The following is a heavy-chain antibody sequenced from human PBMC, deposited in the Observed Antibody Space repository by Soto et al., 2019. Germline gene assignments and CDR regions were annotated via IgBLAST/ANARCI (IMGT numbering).Heavy chain of an antibody. V-gene: IGHV3-NL1*01. J-gene: IGHJ4*02. D-gene: IGHD6-13*01. CDR1: GFTFSSYG. CDR2: ISDSGGST. Sequence: GGSLRLSCAASGFTFSSYGMHWVRQAPGKGLEWVSGISDSGGSTYYADSVKGRFTISRDNSKNTLYLQMNSLRAEDTAVYYCARVSPGSSCDYWGQGTLVTVSS. CDR3: ARVSPGSSCDY.